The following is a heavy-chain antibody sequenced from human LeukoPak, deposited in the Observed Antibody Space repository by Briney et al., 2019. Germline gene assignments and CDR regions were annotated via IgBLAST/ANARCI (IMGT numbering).Heavy chain of an antibody. Sequence: GGSLRLSCAGSGFPFSSHGMKWVRQAPGNGLEWASGISPGGGPTYYADYVKGRFTISRDNSKHTQHLQMNSLRAEHPAVYYFARGVGATPFDYWGQETLVSVYS. J-gene: IGHJ4*02. CDR3: ARGVGATPFDY. CDR2: ISPGGGPT. CDR1: GFPFSSHG. D-gene: IGHD1-26*01. V-gene: IGHV3-23*01.